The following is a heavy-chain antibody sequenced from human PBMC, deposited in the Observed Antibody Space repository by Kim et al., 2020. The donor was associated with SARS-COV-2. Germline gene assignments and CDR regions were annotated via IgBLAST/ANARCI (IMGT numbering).Heavy chain of an antibody. D-gene: IGHD6-19*01. V-gene: IGHV3-21*01. CDR3: AREGGGSSGWSWFDP. J-gene: IGHJ5*02. Sequence: ASVKGRLTISSAKAKNSLSLQMNSLRAEDTAVYYCAREGGGSSGWSWFDPWGQGTLVTVSS.